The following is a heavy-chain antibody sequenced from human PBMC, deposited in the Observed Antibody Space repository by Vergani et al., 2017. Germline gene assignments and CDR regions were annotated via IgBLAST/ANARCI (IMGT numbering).Heavy chain of an antibody. CDR2: IYYSGST. CDR1: GGSISSYY. Sequence: QVQLQESGPGLVKPSETLSLTCTVSGGSISSYYWSWIRQPPGKGLEWIGYIYYSGSTNYNPSLKSLVTISVDTSKNQFSLKLSSVTAAYTAVYYCAGVEQQRSKGWFDPWGQGTLVTVSS. D-gene: IGHD6-13*01. V-gene: IGHV4-59*01. CDR3: AGVEQQRSKGWFDP. J-gene: IGHJ5*02.